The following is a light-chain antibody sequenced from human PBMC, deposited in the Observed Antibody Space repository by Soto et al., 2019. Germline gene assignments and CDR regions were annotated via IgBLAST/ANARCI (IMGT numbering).Light chain of an antibody. CDR2: YDS. V-gene: IGLV3-21*04. CDR1: NIGSKR. CDR3: QVWDITTDHYV. J-gene: IGLJ1*01. Sequence: SYELTQPPSVSVAPEKTARLTCGGDNIGSKRVHWYRQKPGQAPVLVIYYDSDRPSGIPERFSGSNSGNTATLTINRVEAGDEADDSCQVWDITTDHYVFGTGTQLTVL.